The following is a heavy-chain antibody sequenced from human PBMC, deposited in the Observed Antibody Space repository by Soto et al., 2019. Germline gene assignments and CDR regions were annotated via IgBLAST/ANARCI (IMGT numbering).Heavy chain of an antibody. J-gene: IGHJ5*02. CDR1: SGSIRNYY. V-gene: IGHV4-4*07. D-gene: IGHD3-22*01. Sequence: SESPSLASTVASGSIRNYYCSWIRQPAGKGREWIGRVYSTVTTNYNPSLRSRVAMPVDTSKNQFSLRMEFVTAADTDTYFCARDEYYDSNNWFEHWGLGTLVTVSS. CDR2: VYSTVTT. CDR3: ARDEYYDSNNWFEH.